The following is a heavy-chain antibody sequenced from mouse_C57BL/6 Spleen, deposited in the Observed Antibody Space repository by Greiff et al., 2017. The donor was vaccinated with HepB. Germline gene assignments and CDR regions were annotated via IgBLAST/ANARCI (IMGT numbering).Heavy chain of an antibody. CDR3: ARDQLRLREAMDY. J-gene: IGHJ4*01. Sequence: EVQLQQSGPGLVKPSQSLSLTCSVTGYSITSGYYWNWIRQFPGNKLEWMGYISYDGSNNYNPSLKNRISITRDTSKNQFFLKLNSVTTEDTATYYCARDQLRLREAMDYWGQGTSVTVSS. D-gene: IGHD3-2*02. CDR1: GYSITSGYY. V-gene: IGHV3-6*01. CDR2: ISYDGSN.